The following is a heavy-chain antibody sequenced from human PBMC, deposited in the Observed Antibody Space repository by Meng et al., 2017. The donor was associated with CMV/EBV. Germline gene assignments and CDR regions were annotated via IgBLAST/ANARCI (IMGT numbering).Heavy chain of an antibody. D-gene: IGHD3-22*01. CDR1: GGFFSGFF. CDR2: IYSTGGT. CDR3: ARERGDDSGYNFDS. Sequence: VQLRGWGPGLVKPSETLSLTCSVSGGFFSGFFWTWIRQPAGKGLEWIGRIYSTGGTNYNPSFESRVTISLDGSNNQFSLKLNSVTAADTAIYYCARERGDDSGYNFDSWGQGTLVTVSS. V-gene: IGHV4-4*07. J-gene: IGHJ4*02.